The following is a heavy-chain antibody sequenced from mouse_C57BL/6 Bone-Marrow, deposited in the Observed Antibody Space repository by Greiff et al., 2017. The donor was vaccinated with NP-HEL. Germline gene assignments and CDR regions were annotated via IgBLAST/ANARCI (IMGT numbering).Heavy chain of an antibody. CDR3: ARQGSYDYDGGAWFAY. V-gene: IGHV5-12*01. CDR1: GFTFSDYY. Sequence: EVNVVESGGGLVQPGGSLKLSCAASGFTFSDYYMYWVRQTPEKRLEWVAYISNGGGSTYYPDTVKGRFTISRDNAKNTLYLQMSRLKSEDTAMYYCARQGSYDYDGGAWFAYWGQGTLVTVSA. D-gene: IGHD2-4*01. CDR2: ISNGGGST. J-gene: IGHJ3*01.